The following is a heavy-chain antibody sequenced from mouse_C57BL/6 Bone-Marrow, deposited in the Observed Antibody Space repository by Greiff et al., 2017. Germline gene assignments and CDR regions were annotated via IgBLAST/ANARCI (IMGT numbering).Heavy chain of an antibody. Sequence: EVKLQQSGPGLVKPSQSLSLTCSVTGYSITSGYYWNWIRQFPGNKLEWMGYISYDGSNNYNPSLKNRISITRDTSKNQFFLKLNSVTTEDTATYYCAREAAQAAAMDYWGQGTSVTVSS. CDR3: AREAAQAAAMDY. J-gene: IGHJ4*01. D-gene: IGHD3-2*02. CDR1: GYSITSGYY. V-gene: IGHV3-6*01. CDR2: ISYDGSN.